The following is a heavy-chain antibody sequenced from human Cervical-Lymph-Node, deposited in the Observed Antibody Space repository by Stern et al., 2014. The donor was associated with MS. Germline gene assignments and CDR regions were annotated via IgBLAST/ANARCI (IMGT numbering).Heavy chain of an antibody. J-gene: IGHJ6*01. Sequence: QVQLVQSGAEVKKPGASVKVSCKASGYPFRSYAVHWVRQAPGQRPEWMGWINPGNGNTRYSQKFQGRVTITRDTSANIAYLELSSLRSQDTAMYYCARDLKEGNIMYYYGMDVWGQGTTVTVSS. CDR2: INPGNGNT. CDR1: GYPFRSYA. CDR3: ARDLKEGNIMYYYGMDV. D-gene: IGHD3-16*01. V-gene: IGHV1-3*01.